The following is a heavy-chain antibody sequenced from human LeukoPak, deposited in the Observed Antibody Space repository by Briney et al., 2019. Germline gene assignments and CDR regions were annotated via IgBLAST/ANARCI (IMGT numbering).Heavy chain of an antibody. CDR1: GGTFSSYA. CDR2: IIPILGIA. D-gene: IGHD6-13*01. V-gene: IGHV1-69*04. J-gene: IGHJ4*02. CDR3: AKLAAGTHTGVY. Sequence: SVKVSCKASGGTFSSYAISWVRQAPGQGLEWMGRIIPILGIANYAQKFQGRVTMTRNTSISTAYMELSSLRSEDTAVYYCAKLAAGTHTGVYWGQGTLVTVSS.